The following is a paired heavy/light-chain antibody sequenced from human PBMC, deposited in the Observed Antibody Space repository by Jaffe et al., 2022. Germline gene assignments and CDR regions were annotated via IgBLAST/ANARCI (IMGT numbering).Light chain of an antibody. CDR2: WAS. Sequence: DIVMTQSPDSLAVSLGERATINCKSSQSVLYDSNNRNYLAWYQQKPGQPPKLLFYWASTRESGVPDRFSGSGSGTDFTLTISSLQAEDVAVYYCQQHYSIPKTFGQGTKVEIK. CDR1: QSVLYDSNNRNY. CDR3: QQHYSIPKT. V-gene: IGKV4-1*01. J-gene: IGKJ1*01.
Heavy chain of an antibody. D-gene: IGHD6-13*01. CDR3: ARSPYSPFIASDPNHGVFSYFDP. V-gene: IGHV7-4-1*02. Sequence: QVQLVQSGSELKKPGASVKVSCKASGYTFTSNAMNWMRQAPGQGLEWMGWINTYTGNPTYAQGFAGRFVFSLDTSINTAYLQINNLKAEDTAVYFCARSPYSPFIASDPNHGVFSYFDPWGQGTLVTVSS. CDR2: INTYTGNP. CDR1: GYTFTSNA. J-gene: IGHJ5*02.